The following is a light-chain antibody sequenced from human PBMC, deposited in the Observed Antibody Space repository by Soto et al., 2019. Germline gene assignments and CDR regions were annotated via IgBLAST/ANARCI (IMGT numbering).Light chain of an antibody. CDR3: GTWDTSLSVFYL. Sequence: QSALTQPTSVSGSPGQSITISCTGTSSDVGGYNYVSWYQQHPGKVPKVMIFEVSNRPSGISHRFSGSKSGNTASLTISGLQAEDEADYYCGTWDTSLSVFYLFGTGTKLTVL. CDR2: EVS. J-gene: IGLJ1*01. CDR1: SSDVGGYNY. V-gene: IGLV2-14*01.